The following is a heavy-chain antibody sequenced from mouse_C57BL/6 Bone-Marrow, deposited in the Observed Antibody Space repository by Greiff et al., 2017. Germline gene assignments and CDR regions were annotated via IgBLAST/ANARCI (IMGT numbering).Heavy chain of an antibody. Sequence: EVTLVESEGGLVQPGRSMKLSCTASGFTFSDYYMAWVRQVPEKGLEWVANIKYYGSSTYYLDSLKSRFIISRDNAKNILYLQRSSLQSEYTATYYGARGRGYDYDGVDDWGQGTTLTVSS. V-gene: IGHV5-16*01. CDR1: GFTFSDYY. CDR3: ARGRGYDYDGVDD. J-gene: IGHJ2*01. CDR2: IKYYGSST. D-gene: IGHD2-4*01.